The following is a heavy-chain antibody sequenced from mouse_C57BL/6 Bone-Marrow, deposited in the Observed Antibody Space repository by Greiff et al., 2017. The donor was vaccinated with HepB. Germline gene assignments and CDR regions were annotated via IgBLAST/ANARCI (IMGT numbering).Heavy chain of an antibody. Sequence: QVQLQQSDAELVKPGASVKISCKVSGYSFTGHYMHWMKQRPEQGLEWIGYSYPRDGSTKYNEKFKGKATLTADKSTSTAYMQHSSLTSEDSAVYFCARDTSVVATGYFYYWGQGTTPTVSS. V-gene: IGHV1-78*01. J-gene: IGHJ2*01. CDR2: SYPRDGST. D-gene: IGHD1-1*01. CDR3: ARDTSVVATGYFYY. CDR1: GYSFTGHY.